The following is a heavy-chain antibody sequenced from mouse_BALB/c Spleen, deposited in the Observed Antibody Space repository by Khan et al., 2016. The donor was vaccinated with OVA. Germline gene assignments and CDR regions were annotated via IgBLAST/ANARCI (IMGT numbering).Heavy chain of an antibody. V-gene: IGHV2-6-1*01. CDR3: ARQPYYHYNIMVY. D-gene: IGHD2-10*01. CDR2: IWSDGIT. J-gene: IGHJ4*01. Sequence: QVQLKQSGPGLVAPSQSLSITSTISGFSLTNYGVHWVRQPPGKGLDWLVVIWSDGITTYNSALKSRLPISKDNSERQVFLKMSSLQTDDTAMYFCARQPYYHYNIMVYWGQGTSVTVSS. CDR1: GFSLTNYG.